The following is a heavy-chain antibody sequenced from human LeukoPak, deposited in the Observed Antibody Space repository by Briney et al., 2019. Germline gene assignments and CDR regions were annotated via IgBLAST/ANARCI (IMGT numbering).Heavy chain of an antibody. J-gene: IGHJ4*02. CDR3: ARTRKLYSSSWGFDY. Sequence: ASVKVSCKASGYTFTGYYMHWVRQAPGQGLEWMGWINPNSGGTNYAQKFQGRVTMTRDTSISTAYMELSRLRSDDTAVYYCARTRKLYSSSWGFDYWGQGTLVTVSS. CDR1: GYTFTGYY. D-gene: IGHD6-13*01. V-gene: IGHV1-2*02. CDR2: INPNSGGT.